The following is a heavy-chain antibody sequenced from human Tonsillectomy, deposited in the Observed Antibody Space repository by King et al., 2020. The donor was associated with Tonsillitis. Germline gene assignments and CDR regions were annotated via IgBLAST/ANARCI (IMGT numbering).Heavy chain of an antibody. J-gene: IGHJ4*02. CDR3: ARNTSSWHFDY. V-gene: IGHV1-3*01. D-gene: IGHD6-13*01. CDR1: GFSFISYA. CDR2: INAGNGYT. Sequence: QLVQSGAEVKKPGASVKLSCKASGFSFISYAMYWVRQAPGQRLEWMGWINAGNGYTKYSQKFQGRVAISRDTSASTAYMELSSLRSEDSAVYYCARNTSSWHFDYWGQGTLVTVSS.